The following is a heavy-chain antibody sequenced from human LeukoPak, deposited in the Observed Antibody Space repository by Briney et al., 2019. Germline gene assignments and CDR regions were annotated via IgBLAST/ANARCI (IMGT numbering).Heavy chain of an antibody. CDR3: ARVVLLDTYYYYMDV. D-gene: IGHD3/OR15-3a*01. CDR1: GFTFSSYG. CDR2: IGTSNSYI. V-gene: IGHV3-21*01. Sequence: PGGSLRLSCTASGFTFSSYGITWVRQAPGKGLEWVSSIGTSNSYIYYADSVKGLFTISRDNAKNSVYLQMNSLRAEDTAVYYCARVVLLDTYYYYMDVWGKGTTVTVSS. J-gene: IGHJ6*03.